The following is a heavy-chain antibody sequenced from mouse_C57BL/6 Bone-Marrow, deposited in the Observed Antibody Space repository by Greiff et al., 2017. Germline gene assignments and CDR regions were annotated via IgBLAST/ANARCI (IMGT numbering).Heavy chain of an antibody. CDR3: AGHYYGSSSFAY. CDR1: GYTFTSYW. CDR2: IDPNSGGT. D-gene: IGHD1-1*01. V-gene: IGHV1-72*01. J-gene: IGHJ3*01. Sequence: QVQLQQPGAELVKPGASVKLSCKASGYTFTSYWMHWVKQRPGRGLEWIGRIDPNSGGTKYNEKFKSKATLTVDKPSSTAYIQLSSLTTEDSAVYYCAGHYYGSSSFAYWGQGTLVTVSA.